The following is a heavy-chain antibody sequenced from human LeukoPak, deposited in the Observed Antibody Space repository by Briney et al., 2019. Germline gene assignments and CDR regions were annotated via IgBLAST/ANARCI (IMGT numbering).Heavy chain of an antibody. D-gene: IGHD3-22*01. CDR2: INPNSGGT. Sequence: ASVKVSCKASGYTFTGYYMHWVRQAPGQGLEWMGRINPNSGGTNCAQKFQGRVTMTRDTSISTAYMELSRLRSDDTAVYYCASSYYDSSGYYTTEYYFDYWGQGTLVIVSS. CDR3: ASSYYDSSGYYTTEYYFDY. CDR1: GYTFTGYY. V-gene: IGHV1-2*06. J-gene: IGHJ4*02.